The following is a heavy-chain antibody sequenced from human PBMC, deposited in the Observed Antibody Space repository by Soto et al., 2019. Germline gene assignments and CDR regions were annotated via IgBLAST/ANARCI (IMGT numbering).Heavy chain of an antibody. V-gene: IGHV3-23*01. J-gene: IGHJ4*02. Sequence: EVQVLESGGGLVQPGGSLRLSCAASGLTFSSYAMSWVRQAPGKGLEWVSAIGDSGGTTYYADSVKGRFTISRDNSKNILNLQMNSLRAEGTAVYYCAKHSTGSGYSCLDYWGQGTLVTVSS. D-gene: IGHD3-22*01. CDR1: GLTFSSYA. CDR3: AKHSTGSGYSCLDY. CDR2: IGDSGGTT.